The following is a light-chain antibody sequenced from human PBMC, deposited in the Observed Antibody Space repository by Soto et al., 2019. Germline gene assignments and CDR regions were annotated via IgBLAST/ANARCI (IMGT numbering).Light chain of an antibody. CDR2: DTS. V-gene: IGKV3-15*01. CDR3: QHYNNWPLT. CDR1: QSVGRN. J-gene: IGKJ4*01. Sequence: EIMMTQSPATLSVSPGERATLSCRASQSVGRNLAWYQQKPGQAPRLLIYDTSTRATSIPARFSGSVSGTEFTLTISSLQSEDFAVYYCQHYNNWPLTFGGGTKVESK.